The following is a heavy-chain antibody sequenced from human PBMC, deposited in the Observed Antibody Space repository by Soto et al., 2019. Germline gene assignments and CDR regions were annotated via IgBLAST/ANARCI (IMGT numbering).Heavy chain of an antibody. CDR3: ARPPSGGSPAV. V-gene: IGHV3-74*01. D-gene: IGHD1-26*01. CDR1: GFTFSSYG. J-gene: IGHJ2*01. CDR2: INSDGSST. Sequence: SGGSLRLSCAASGFTFSSYGMHWVRQAPGKGLVWVSRINSDGSSTSYADSVKGRFTISRDNAKNTLYLQMNSLRAEDTAVYYCARPPSGGSPAVWGRGTLVTVSS.